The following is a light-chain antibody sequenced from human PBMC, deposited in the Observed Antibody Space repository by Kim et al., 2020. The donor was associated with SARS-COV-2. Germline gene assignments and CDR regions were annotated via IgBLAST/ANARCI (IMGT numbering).Light chain of an antibody. Sequence: DIQMTQSPSTLSASVGDRVTITCRASQSISTWLAWYQQRQGIAPKVLIYRTSDLGGGVPSRFSGSVSGTEFTLTISSLQPDDFATYYCQQYNTYPWTFGQGTKVDIK. CDR3: QQYNTYPWT. CDR2: RTS. CDR1: QSISTW. V-gene: IGKV1-5*03. J-gene: IGKJ1*01.